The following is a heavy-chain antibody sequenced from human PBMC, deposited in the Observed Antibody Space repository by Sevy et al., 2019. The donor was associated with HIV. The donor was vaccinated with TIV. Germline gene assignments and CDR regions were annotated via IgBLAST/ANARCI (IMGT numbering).Heavy chain of an antibody. J-gene: IGHJ6*02. CDR1: GYTFTSYG. D-gene: IGHD2-2*01. V-gene: IGHV7-4-1*02. CDR2: INTNTGNP. CDR3: ARTSRGIVVVAASQHYYGMDV. Sequence: ASVKVSYKASGYTFTSYGMNWVRQAPGQGLEWMGWINTNTGNPTYALGFTGRFVFSLDTSVSTAYLQISSLKAEDTAIYYCARTSRGIVVVAASQHYYGMDVWGQGTTVTVSS.